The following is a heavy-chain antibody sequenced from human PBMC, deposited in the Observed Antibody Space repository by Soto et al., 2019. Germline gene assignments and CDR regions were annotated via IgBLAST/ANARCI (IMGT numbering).Heavy chain of an antibody. CDR2: IWYDGSNK. Sequence: QVQLVESGGGVVQPGRSLRLSCAASGFTFTSYGLHWVRQAPGKGLEWVALIWYDGSNKYYADSIKGRFTISRDNSKNTLYLQMNSLRAEDTALYYCARDTFKLDYWGQGTLVTVSS. V-gene: IGHV3-33*01. CDR3: ARDTFKLDY. J-gene: IGHJ4*02. CDR1: GFTFTSYG.